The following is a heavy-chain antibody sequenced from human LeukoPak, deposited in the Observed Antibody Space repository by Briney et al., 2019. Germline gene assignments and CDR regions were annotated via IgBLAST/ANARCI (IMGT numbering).Heavy chain of an antibody. CDR2: IIPILGIA. V-gene: IGHV1-69*04. Sequence: SVKVSCKASGGTFSSYAISWVRQAPGQGLEWMGRIIPILGIANYAQKFQGRVTITADKSTSTAYMELSSLRSEDTAVYYCAGGVVEGATYYYYYYGMDVWGQGTTVTVSS. D-gene: IGHD1-26*01. J-gene: IGHJ6*02. CDR3: AGGVVEGATYYYYYYGMDV. CDR1: GGTFSSYA.